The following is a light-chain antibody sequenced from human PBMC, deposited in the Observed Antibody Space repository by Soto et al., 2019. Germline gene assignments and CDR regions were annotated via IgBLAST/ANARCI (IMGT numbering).Light chain of an antibody. CDR1: ASDIGGYTF. CDR2: DVN. J-gene: IGLJ3*02. Sequence: QSALTQPPSASGSPGQSVAISCTGTASDIGGYTFVSWYQQHPGKAPKLLIYDVNKRPSGVPDRFSGSKSGNTASLTVSGLQAEDEADYYCQSYDSSLSGWVFGGGTKVTVL. CDR3: QSYDSSLSGWV. V-gene: IGLV2-8*01.